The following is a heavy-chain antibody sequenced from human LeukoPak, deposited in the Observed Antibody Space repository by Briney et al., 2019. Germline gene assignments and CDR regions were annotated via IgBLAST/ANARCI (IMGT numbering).Heavy chain of an antibody. D-gene: IGHD3-9*01. CDR3: ARACITIFLRDAFDI. CDR1: GGSISSYY. Sequence: SETLSLTCTVSGGSISSYYWSWIRQPAGKGLEWIGRIYTSGSTNYNPSLKSRVTMSVDTSKNQFSLKLSSVTAADTAVYYCARACITIFLRDAFDIWGQGTMVTVSS. V-gene: IGHV4-4*07. J-gene: IGHJ3*02. CDR2: IYTSGST.